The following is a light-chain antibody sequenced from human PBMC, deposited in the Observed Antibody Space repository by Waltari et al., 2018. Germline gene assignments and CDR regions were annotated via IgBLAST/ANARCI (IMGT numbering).Light chain of an antibody. CDR1: QSISTY. Sequence: DIQMTQSPSSLSASVGDRVTITCRASQSISTYLNWYQEKPGKAPKLLISAASSLQSGVPSRFSGSGSGTDFTLTISSLQPEDFATYYCQQSYSVPGTFGQGTKVEIK. V-gene: IGKV1-39*01. CDR2: AAS. CDR3: QQSYSVPGT. J-gene: IGKJ1*01.